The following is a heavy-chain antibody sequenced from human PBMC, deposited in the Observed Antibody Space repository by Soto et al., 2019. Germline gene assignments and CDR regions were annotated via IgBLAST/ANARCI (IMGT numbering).Heavy chain of an antibody. CDR2: IYYSGST. V-gene: IGHV4-31*03. J-gene: IGHJ4*02. CDR1: GGSISSGGYY. Sequence: SETLSLTCTVSGGSISSGGYYWSWIRQHPGKGLEWIGYIYYSGSTYYNPSLKSRVTISVDTSKNQFSLKLSSVTAADTAVYYCARMAGTRAYYFDYWGQGTLVTVSS. D-gene: IGHD1-7*01. CDR3: ARMAGTRAYYFDY.